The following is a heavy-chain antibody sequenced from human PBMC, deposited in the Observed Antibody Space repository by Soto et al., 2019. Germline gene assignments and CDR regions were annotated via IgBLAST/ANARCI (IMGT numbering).Heavy chain of an antibody. D-gene: IGHD5-18*01. Sequence: SETLSLTCAVYGGSFSVYYWSWMRHPPGKGLEWIGEINHSGSTNYNPSLKSRVTISVDTSKNQFSLKLSSVTAADTAVYYCARRRRGYSYGYGVPNAFDIWGQGTMVTVSS. V-gene: IGHV4-34*01. J-gene: IGHJ3*02. CDR2: INHSGST. CDR3: ARRRRGYSYGYGVPNAFDI. CDR1: GGSFSVYY.